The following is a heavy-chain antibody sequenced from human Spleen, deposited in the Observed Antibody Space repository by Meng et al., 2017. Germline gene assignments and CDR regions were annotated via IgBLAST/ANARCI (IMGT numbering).Heavy chain of an antibody. J-gene: IGHJ4*02. CDR2: INAVFGTT. D-gene: IGHD3-22*01. CDR3: ARDRPNYYDSSGYYFDY. V-gene: IGHV1-69*13. CDR1: GGIFSNYV. Sequence: SVKVSCKALGGIFSNYVIGWVRQAPGQGLEWMGGINAVFGTTNYAQKFQGRVTITSDESTSTAYMELSSLRSEDTAVYYCARDRPNYYDSSGYYFDYWGQGTLVTVSS.